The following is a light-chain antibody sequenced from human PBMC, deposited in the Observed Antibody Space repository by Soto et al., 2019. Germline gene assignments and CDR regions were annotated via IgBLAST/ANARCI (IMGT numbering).Light chain of an antibody. V-gene: IGKV1-16*02. Sequence: DIQMTQSPSSVSASVGDTVTITCRASQGISNFLAWFQQKPGKAPKSLIYGASSLQSGVPSNFSGSGSDTDFTLTISSLQPEDSATYFCQQYHNFPVTFGGGTKVEIK. CDR3: QQYHNFPVT. CDR1: QGISNF. CDR2: GAS. J-gene: IGKJ4*01.